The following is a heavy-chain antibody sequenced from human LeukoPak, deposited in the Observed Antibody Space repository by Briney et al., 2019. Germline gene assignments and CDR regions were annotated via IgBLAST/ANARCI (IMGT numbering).Heavy chain of an antibody. Sequence: SETLSLTCTVSGGSLSSSSYYWGWIRQPPGKGLEWIGSIYYSGSTYYNPSLTSRVTISVDTSKNQFSLKLSSVTAADTAVYYCARGIFGYYGAFDIWGQGTMVTVSS. CDR2: IYYSGST. J-gene: IGHJ3*02. D-gene: IGHD3-22*01. CDR1: GGSLSSSSYY. V-gene: IGHV4-39*07. CDR3: ARGIFGYYGAFDI.